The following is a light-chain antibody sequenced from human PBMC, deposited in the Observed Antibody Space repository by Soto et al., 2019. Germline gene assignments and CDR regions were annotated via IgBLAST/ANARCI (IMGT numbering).Light chain of an antibody. CDR2: DSS. V-gene: IGKV3-11*01. J-gene: IGKJ4*01. CDR1: QSITNF. CDR3: QQRISRPLT. Sequence: EVVLTQSPATLSLSPGERATLSCRASQSITNFLAWYQQRPGQTPRLLIYDSSIRAAVFPARFSGSGSGTDFTLTINNLEPEDFAVYFCQQRISRPLTFGGGTKVEI.